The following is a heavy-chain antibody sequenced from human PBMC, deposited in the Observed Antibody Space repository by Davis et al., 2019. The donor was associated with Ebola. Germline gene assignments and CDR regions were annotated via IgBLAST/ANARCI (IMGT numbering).Heavy chain of an antibody. CDR3: ARDFDGGNYYFDY. D-gene: IGHD3-9*01. V-gene: IGHV1-69*13. J-gene: IGHJ4*02. CDR1: GGSFSSHP. Sequence: SVKVSCKTSGGSFSSHPISWVRQAPRQGLEWMGAIIPIFDTPHYAKKFQGRITITADASTSTAYMELSSLRSEDTATYFCARDFDGGNYYFDYWGPGTPVTVSS. CDR2: IIPIFDTP.